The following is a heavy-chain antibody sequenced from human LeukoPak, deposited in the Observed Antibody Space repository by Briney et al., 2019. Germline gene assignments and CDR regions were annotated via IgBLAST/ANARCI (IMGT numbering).Heavy chain of an antibody. D-gene: IGHD2-15*01. J-gene: IGHJ4*02. Sequence: SETLSLICTVSGYSISSGYYWSWIRQPAGKGLEWIGRIYTSGSTNYNPSLKSRVTMSLDMSKNQFSLKLNSVTAADTAVYYCARDLVAFDYWGQGALVIVSS. V-gene: IGHV4-4*07. CDR3: ARDLVAFDY. CDR1: GYSISSGYY. CDR2: IYTSGST.